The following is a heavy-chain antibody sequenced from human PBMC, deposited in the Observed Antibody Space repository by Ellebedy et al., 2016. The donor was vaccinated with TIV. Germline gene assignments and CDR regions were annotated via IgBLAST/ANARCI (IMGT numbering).Heavy chain of an antibody. D-gene: IGHD6-19*01. CDR1: GGSISSYY. CDR2: IYDSGST. V-gene: IGHV4-59*12. CDR3: ARSILSTLTSGWYRPMDV. J-gene: IGHJ6*02. Sequence: SETLSLXXTVSGGSISSYYWSWIRQPPGKGLEWIGSIYDSGSTNYNPSLKSRVTISVDTSKNQFSLKLSSVTAADTAVYYCARSILSTLTSGWYRPMDVWGQGTTVTVSS.